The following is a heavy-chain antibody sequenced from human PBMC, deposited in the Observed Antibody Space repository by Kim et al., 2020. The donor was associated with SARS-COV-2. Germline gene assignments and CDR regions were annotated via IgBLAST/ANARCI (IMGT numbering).Heavy chain of an antibody. J-gene: IGHJ4*02. CDR3: SRFTAMYSDY. V-gene: IGHV1-18*01. CDR1: GYTFTSYG. D-gene: IGHD5-18*01. CDR2: INYNGNT. Sequence: ASVKVSCKASGYTFTSYGISWVRQAPGQGLEWMGWINYNGNTEYAQKFQDRISMTTDTSTSTAYMKLRSLRSDDTAIYYCSRFTAMYSDYWGKGTLVTVS.